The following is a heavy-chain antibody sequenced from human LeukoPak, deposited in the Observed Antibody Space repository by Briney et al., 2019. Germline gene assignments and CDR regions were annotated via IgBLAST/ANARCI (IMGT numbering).Heavy chain of an antibody. CDR1: GGSFSGYY. D-gene: IGHD3-22*01. V-gene: IGHV4-34*01. CDR2: INHSGST. Sequence: PSETLSLTCAVYGGSFSGYYWSWIRQPPGKGLEWIGEINHSGSTNYNPSLKSRVTISVDTSKNQFSLKLSSVTAADTAVCYCARRYLAITMIVVVITPRFDPWGQGTLVTVSS. CDR3: ARRYLAITMIVVVITPRFDP. J-gene: IGHJ5*02.